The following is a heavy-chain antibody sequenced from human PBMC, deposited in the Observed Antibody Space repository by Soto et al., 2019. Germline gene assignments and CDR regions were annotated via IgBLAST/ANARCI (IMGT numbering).Heavy chain of an antibody. Sequence: QVQLVESGGGVVQPGRSPRLSCAASGFTFSSCAMHWVRQAPGKGLEWVALISYDGSNKYYADSVKGRFTISRDNSKNTLYLQMNSLRAEDTAVYYCARDKRDLRFLEWSYYFDYWGQGTLVTVSS. CDR3: ARDKRDLRFLEWSYYFDY. D-gene: IGHD3-3*01. CDR1: GFTFSSCA. CDR2: ISYDGSNK. J-gene: IGHJ4*02. V-gene: IGHV3-30-3*01.